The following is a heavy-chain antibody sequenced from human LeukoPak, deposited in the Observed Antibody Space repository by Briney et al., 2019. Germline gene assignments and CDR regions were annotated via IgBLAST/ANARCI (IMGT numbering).Heavy chain of an antibody. J-gene: IGHJ4*02. CDR3: AKDTSIGKYCTNGVCSPFDY. CDR2: ISDSGDYT. V-gene: IGHV3-23*01. D-gene: IGHD2-8*01. Sequence: PEGSLTLSCAGSGFTFSSYAMSWVRQAPGQGLEWVSVISDSGDYTSYADSVRGRFTISRDNSRNTLYLQMISLRPEDTAVYYCAKDTSIGKYCTNGVCSPFDYWGQGTLVTVSS. CDR1: GFTFSSYA.